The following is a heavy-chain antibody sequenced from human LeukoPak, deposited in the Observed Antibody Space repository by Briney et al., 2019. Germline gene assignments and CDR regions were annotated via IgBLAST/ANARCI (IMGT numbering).Heavy chain of an antibody. Sequence: PGGSLRLSCAASGFTFSGYWMSWVRQTPEKGLEWVANIKQDESEIYYVDSVKDRFTISRDNAKNSLYLQMNSLRADDTAVYYCARDKIVGPTTLDYWGQGTLVTVSS. CDR1: GFTFSGYW. J-gene: IGHJ4*02. V-gene: IGHV3-7*01. CDR3: ARDKIVGPTTLDY. D-gene: IGHD1-26*01. CDR2: IKQDESEI.